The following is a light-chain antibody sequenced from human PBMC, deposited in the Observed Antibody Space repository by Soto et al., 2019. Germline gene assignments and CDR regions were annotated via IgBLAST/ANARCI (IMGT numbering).Light chain of an antibody. CDR3: QHYSAFSVT. CDR2: KAS. J-gene: IGKJ1*01. V-gene: IGKV1-5*03. CDR1: ESISDL. Sequence: DIQMTQSPSTLSASVEDRVTITCRASESISDLVAWYQQKPGEAPKFLIYKASSLDIGVPSRFSGSGSGTEFTLTISSLQPDDLATYYCQHYSAFSVTFGQGTKVEIK.